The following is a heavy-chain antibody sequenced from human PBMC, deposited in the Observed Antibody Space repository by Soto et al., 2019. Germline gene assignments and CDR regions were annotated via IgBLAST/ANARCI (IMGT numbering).Heavy chain of an antibody. CDR3: ASLAENRYGPVYGMDV. Sequence: PGESLKISCKGSGYSFTSYWISWVRQMPGKGLEWMGRIDPSDSYTNYSPSFQGHVTISADKSISTAYLQWSSLKASDTAMYYCASLAENRYGPVYGMDVWGKGTTVTVSS. CDR1: GYSFTSYW. CDR2: IDPSDSYT. J-gene: IGHJ6*04. D-gene: IGHD5-18*01. V-gene: IGHV5-10-1*01.